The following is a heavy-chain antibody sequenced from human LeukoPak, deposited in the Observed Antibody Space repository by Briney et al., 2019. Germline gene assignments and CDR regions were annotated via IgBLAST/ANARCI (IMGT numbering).Heavy chain of an antibody. D-gene: IGHD5-24*01. V-gene: IGHV1-2*02. CDR3: ARMATIGSCFDY. CDR2: INPNSGGT. J-gene: IGHJ4*02. Sequence: ASVKVSCKASGYTFTGYYMHWVRQAPGQGLEWMGWINPNSGGTNYAQKFQGRVTMTRDTSISTAYMELSRLRSDDTAVYYCARMATIGSCFDYWGQGTLVTVSS. CDR1: GYTFTGYY.